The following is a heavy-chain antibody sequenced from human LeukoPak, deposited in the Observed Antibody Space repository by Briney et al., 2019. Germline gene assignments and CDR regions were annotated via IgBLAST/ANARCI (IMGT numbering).Heavy chain of an antibody. Sequence: GGSLRLSCTASGFIFGDYAMSWFRQAPGKGLEWVGFIRSKAYGGTTEYAASVKGRFTISRDDSKSIAYLQMNSLKTEDTAVYYCTRDGFTMIGPPCAFDIWGQGTMVTVSS. CDR2: IRSKAYGGTT. CDR3: TRDGFTMIGPPCAFDI. V-gene: IGHV3-49*03. D-gene: IGHD3-22*01. J-gene: IGHJ3*02. CDR1: GFIFGDYA.